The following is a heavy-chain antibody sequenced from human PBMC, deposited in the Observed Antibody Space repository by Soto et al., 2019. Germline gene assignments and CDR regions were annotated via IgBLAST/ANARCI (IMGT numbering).Heavy chain of an antibody. J-gene: IGHJ4*02. CDR3: ARDPNGITDFDY. V-gene: IGHV3-48*02. CDR1: GFTFSSFA. D-gene: IGHD2-8*01. CDR2: ISSSGSTT. Sequence: GGSLRLSCAVSGFTFSSFAMNWVRQVPGRGLEWVSFISSSGSTTYYADSVKGRFTISRDSAKNSLYLQMNSLRDEDTAVYFCARDPNGITDFDYWGQRTQVTVSS.